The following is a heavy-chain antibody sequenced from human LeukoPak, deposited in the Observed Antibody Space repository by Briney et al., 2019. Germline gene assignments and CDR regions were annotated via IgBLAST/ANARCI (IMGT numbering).Heavy chain of an antibody. D-gene: IGHD6-13*01. CDR3: ARDEAAVRFDY. V-gene: IGHV3-21*01. CDR2: INSDSSLM. J-gene: IGHJ4*02. Sequence: GGSLRLSCAASGFTFSSYSMNWVRQAPGKGLEWVSSINSDSSLMFYAESVKGRFTISRDNARNSLYLQMNSLRAEDTAVYYCARDEAAVRFDYWGQGTLATVSS. CDR1: GFTFSSYS.